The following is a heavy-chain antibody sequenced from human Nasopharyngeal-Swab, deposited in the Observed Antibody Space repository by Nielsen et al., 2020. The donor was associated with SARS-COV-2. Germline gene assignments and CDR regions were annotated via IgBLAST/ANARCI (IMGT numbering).Heavy chain of an antibody. Sequence: GESLKISCAASGFTFSSYEMNWVRQAPGKGLEWVSYICSSGSTIYYADSVKGRFTISRDNAKNSLYLQMNSLRAEDTAVYYCARVGLHYYDSSGPFDYWGQGTLVTVSS. J-gene: IGHJ4*02. D-gene: IGHD3-22*01. CDR3: ARVGLHYYDSSGPFDY. CDR2: ICSSGSTI. CDR1: GFTFSSYE. V-gene: IGHV3-48*03.